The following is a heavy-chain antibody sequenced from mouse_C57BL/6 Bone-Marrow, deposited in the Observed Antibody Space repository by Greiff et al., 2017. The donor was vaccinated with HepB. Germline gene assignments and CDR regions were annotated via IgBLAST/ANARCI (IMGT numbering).Heavy chain of an antibody. V-gene: IGHV7-1*01. CDR2: SRNKANDYTT. Sequence: EVKLMESGGGLVQSGRSLRLSCATSGFTFSDFYMEWVRQAPGKGLEWIAASRNKANDYTTEYSASVKGRFIVSRDTYKSILYIQMNALSAEDTAISSCSRDAWSHDGLPWFAYWGQGTLVTVSS. D-gene: IGHD2-3*01. J-gene: IGHJ3*01. CDR3: SRDAWSHDGLPWFAY. CDR1: GFTFSDFY.